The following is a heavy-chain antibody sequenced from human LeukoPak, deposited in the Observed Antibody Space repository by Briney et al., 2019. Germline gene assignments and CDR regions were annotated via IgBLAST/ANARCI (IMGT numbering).Heavy chain of an antibody. V-gene: IGHV3-7*01. J-gene: IGHJ5*02. CDR2: IKQDGSEK. CDR3: AREDTGFDP. CDR1: GFTFSSYS. Sequence: PGGSLRLSCTASGFTFSSYSMNWVRQAPGKGLEWVANIKQDGSEKYYVDSVKGRFTISRDNAKNSLYLQMNSLRAEDTAVYYCAREDTGFDPWGQGTLVTVSS.